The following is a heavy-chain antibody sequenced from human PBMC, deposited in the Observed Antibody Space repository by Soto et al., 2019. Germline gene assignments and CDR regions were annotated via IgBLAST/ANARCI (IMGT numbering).Heavy chain of an antibody. CDR1: GGTFSSYA. J-gene: IGHJ3*02. D-gene: IGHD5-12*01. CDR2: IIPIFGTA. V-gene: IGHV1-69*06. Sequence: QVQLVQSGAEVKKPGSSVKVSCKASGGTFSSYAISWVRQAPGQGLEWMGGIIPIFGTANYAQKFQGRVTITADKSTSTAYMELRSLRSEDTAVYYCARRRDGYNQDAFDIWGQGTMVTGSS. CDR3: ARRRDGYNQDAFDI.